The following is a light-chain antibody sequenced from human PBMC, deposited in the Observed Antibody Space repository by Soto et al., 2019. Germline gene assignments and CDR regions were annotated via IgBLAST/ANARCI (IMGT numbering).Light chain of an antibody. V-gene: IGKV3-20*01. Sequence: EIVLTQSPGTLSLPPGERATLSCRASQSVSSSYLAWYQQKPGQAPRLLIYGASSRATGIPDRFSGSGSGTDFTLTISRLEPEDVAVYYCQQYGSSPRVTFGQGTKVDIK. J-gene: IGKJ1*01. CDR1: QSVSSSY. CDR2: GAS. CDR3: QQYGSSPRVT.